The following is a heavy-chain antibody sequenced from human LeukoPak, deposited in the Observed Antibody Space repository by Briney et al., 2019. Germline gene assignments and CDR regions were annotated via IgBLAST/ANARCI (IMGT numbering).Heavy chain of an antibody. Sequence: GGSLRLSCATSGFTFSDYWMHWVRQAPGKGLVWVSRVNRDGSSTSYADSVKGRFTISRDNAKNTLSLQMNSLRAEDTAVYYCARDRSISAAGDTYWGQGTLVTVSS. CDR3: ARDRSISAAGDTY. V-gene: IGHV3-74*01. CDR1: GFTFSDYW. D-gene: IGHD6-13*01. CDR2: VNRDGSST. J-gene: IGHJ4*02.